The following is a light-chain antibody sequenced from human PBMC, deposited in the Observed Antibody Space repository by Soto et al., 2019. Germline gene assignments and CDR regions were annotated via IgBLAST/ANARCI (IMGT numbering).Light chain of an antibody. CDR2: DVS. J-gene: IGLJ2*01. V-gene: IGLV2-14*01. CDR3: SSYTSISTLV. CDR1: SSDVGGYNY. Sequence: QSAPTQPASVSGSPGQSITISCTGTSSDVGGYNYVSWYQQHPGKAPKLMIYDVSNRPSGVSDRFSGSKSGNTASLTISGLQAEDEADYYCSSYTSISTLVFGGGTKLTVL.